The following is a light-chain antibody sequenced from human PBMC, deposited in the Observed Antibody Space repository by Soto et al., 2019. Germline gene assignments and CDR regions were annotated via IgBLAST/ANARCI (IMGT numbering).Light chain of an antibody. Sequence: QSALAQPASVSGSPGQSITISCTGTSSDVGAYNYVSWYHQHHPGKAPELIIYDVTDRPCGVSTRFSGSKSGNPASLTISGLEAEDDGDYYCNLCTTIKTVIFGGGTKVTVL. CDR1: SSDVGAYNY. CDR3: NLCTTIKTVI. V-gene: IGLV2-14*01. J-gene: IGLJ2*01. CDR2: DVT.